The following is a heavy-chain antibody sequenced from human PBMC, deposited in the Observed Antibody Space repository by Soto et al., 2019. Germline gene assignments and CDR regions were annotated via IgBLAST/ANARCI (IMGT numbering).Heavy chain of an antibody. CDR2: INPDSGRT. CDR3: ASDRGTGWYDNFDY. V-gene: IGHV1-2*02. CDR1: GYAFTAYY. J-gene: IGHJ4*02. Sequence: QVQLVQSGADVKKPGASVMVSCKASGYAFTAYYVHWVRQAPGQGLEWLGWINPDSGRTNYAPRFQGRVTLTSDTSTSTAYMDLSRLRSDDTAMYYCASDRGTGWYDNFDYWGRGTLVTVSS. D-gene: IGHD6-19*01.